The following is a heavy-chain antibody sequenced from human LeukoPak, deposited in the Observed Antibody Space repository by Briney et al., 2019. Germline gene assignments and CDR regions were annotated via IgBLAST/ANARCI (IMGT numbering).Heavy chain of an antibody. V-gene: IGHV1-2*02. D-gene: IGHD2/OR15-2a*01. CDR2: IGPHSTFT. Sequence: ASVKVSCKSSGFTFTDHYIHWVRQAPGQGLEWMGYIGPHSTFTSSPQEFQGRVTMARDTSMTTAYMELTRLTSDDTAVYYCVREGEGPLSKDFDYWGQGTLVTVSS. CDR3: VREGEGPLSKDFDY. J-gene: IGHJ4*02. CDR1: GFTFTDHY.